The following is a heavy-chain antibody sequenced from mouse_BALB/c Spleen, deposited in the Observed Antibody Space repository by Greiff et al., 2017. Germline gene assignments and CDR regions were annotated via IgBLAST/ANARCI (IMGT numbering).Heavy chain of an antibody. CDR2: IYPGDGDT. D-gene: IGHD3-3*01. CDR3: ARRGPYAMDY. J-gene: IGHJ4*01. Sequence: QVQLQQSGAELVRPGSSVKISCKASGYAFSSYWMNWVKQRPGQGLEWIGQIYPGDGDTNYNGKFKGKATLTADKSSSTAYMQLSSLTSEDSAVYFCARRGPYAMDYWGQGTSVTVSS. CDR1: GYAFSSYW. V-gene: IGHV1-80*01.